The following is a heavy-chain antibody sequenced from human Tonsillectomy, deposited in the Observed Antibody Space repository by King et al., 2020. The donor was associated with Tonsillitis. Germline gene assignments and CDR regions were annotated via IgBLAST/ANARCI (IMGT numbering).Heavy chain of an antibody. CDR3: ASLEKVTITMVRGGADY. Sequence: QLVQSGAEVKKPGSSVKVSCKASGGTFSSYAISWVRQAPGQGLEWMGRIIPILGIANYAQKFQGRVTITADKSTSTAYMELSSLRSEDTAVYYCASLEKVTITMVRGGADYWGQGTLVTVSS. CDR1: GGTFSSYA. CDR2: IIPILGIA. J-gene: IGHJ4*02. D-gene: IGHD3-10*01. V-gene: IGHV1-69*04.